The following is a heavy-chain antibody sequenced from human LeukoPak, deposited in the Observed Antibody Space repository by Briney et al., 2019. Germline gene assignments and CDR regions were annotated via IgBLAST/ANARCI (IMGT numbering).Heavy chain of an antibody. J-gene: IGHJ4*02. CDR2: IKVDGSEI. D-gene: IGHD6-13*01. CDR3: ATSPRYKQQLGYFDY. Sequence: GGSLRLSCAASGFTFSMYWMSWVRQAPGKGPEWVANIKVDGSEIYYVDSVKGRFTISRDNAKNTLYLQMNSLRPEDTAVYYCATSPRYKQQLGYFDYWGQGTLVTVSS. CDR1: GFTFSMYW. V-gene: IGHV3-7*01.